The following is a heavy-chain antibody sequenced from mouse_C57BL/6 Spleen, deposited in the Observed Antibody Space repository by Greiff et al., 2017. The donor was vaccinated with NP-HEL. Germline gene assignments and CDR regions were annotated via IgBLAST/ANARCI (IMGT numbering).Heavy chain of an antibody. CDR2: IDPSDSYT. V-gene: IGHV1-69*01. J-gene: IGHJ2*01. Sequence: QVQLKQPGAELVMPGASVKLSCKASGYTFTSYWMHWVKQRPGQGLEWIGEIDPSDSYTNYNQKFKGKSTLTVDKSSSTAYMQLSSLTSEDSAVYYCARRTARWYFDYWGQGTTLTVSS. D-gene: IGHD3-2*01. CDR1: GYTFTSYW. CDR3: ARRTARWYFDY.